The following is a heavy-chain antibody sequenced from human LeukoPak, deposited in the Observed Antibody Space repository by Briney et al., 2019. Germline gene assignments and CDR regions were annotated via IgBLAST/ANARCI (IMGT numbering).Heavy chain of an antibody. CDR3: ARERQGTTGTTGSAFDI. D-gene: IGHD1-1*01. Sequence: SRVTISVDTPKNQFSLKLSSVTAADTAVYYCARERQGTTGTTGSAFDIWGQGTMATVSS. V-gene: IGHV4-34*01. J-gene: IGHJ3*02.